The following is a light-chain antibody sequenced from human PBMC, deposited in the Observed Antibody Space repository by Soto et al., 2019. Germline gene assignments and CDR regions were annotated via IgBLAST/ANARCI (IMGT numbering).Light chain of an antibody. CDR3: QQYDSLPIT. CDR1: QDINNY. Sequence: DIQMTQSPSSLFASVGDRVTITCQATQDINNYLNWYQQKPGKAPNLLIYDASNLEIGVPARFSGSGSGTHFTFTISSLQTEDIGTYYCQQYDSLPITFGRGTRLEIK. V-gene: IGKV1-33*01. CDR2: DAS. J-gene: IGKJ5*01.